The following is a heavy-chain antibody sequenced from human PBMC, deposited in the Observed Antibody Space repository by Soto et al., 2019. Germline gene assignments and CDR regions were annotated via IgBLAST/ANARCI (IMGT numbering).Heavy chain of an antibody. D-gene: IGHD2-2*01. V-gene: IGHV4-31*03. CDR2: IYYSGST. Sequence: QVQLQESGPGLVKPSQTLSLTCTVSGGSISSGGYYWSWIRQHPGKGLEWIGYIYYSGSTYYNPSLKSRVTLSVDTSKNQFSLKLSSVTAADTAVYYCARGQVVVVPAAMRYFDLWGRGTLVTVSS. CDR1: GGSISSGGYY. J-gene: IGHJ2*01. CDR3: ARGQVVVVPAAMRYFDL.